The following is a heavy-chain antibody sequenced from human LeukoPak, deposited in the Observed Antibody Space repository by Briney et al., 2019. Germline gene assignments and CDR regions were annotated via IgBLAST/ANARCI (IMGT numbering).Heavy chain of an antibody. D-gene: IGHD1-14*01. CDR3: ATETNGRHYDY. CDR2: IGPTGSDR. Sequence: GGSLRLSCTASGLTFSTSGFNWVRQARGKGLEWVASIGPTGSDRYHVDSIKGRFTISRDNANKFLYLQMNSLRAEDTAVYYCATETNGRHYDYWGQGTLLTVSS. J-gene: IGHJ4*02. V-gene: IGHV3-21*01. CDR1: GLTFSTSG.